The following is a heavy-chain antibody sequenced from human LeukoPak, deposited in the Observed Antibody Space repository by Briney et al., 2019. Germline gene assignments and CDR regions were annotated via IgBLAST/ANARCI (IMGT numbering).Heavy chain of an antibody. J-gene: IGHJ4*02. CDR2: IYSGGST. CDR1: RFTVSSNY. CDR3: AKGGRYSSGWYDVLTADY. V-gene: IGHV3-66*02. Sequence: GGSLRLSCAASRFTVSSNYMSWVRQAPGKGLEWVSIIYSGGSTYYTDSVKGRFTISRDNSKNTLYLHVNSLRAEDTAVYYCAKGGRYSSGWYDVLTADYWGQGTLVTVSS. D-gene: IGHD6-19*01.